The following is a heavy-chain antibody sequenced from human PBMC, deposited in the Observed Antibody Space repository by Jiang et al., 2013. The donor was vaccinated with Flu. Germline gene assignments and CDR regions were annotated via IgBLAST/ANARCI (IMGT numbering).Heavy chain of an antibody. Sequence: LLESGGGLVQPGGSLRLSCAASGFTFSSYEMNWVRQAPGKGLEWVSYISSSGSTIYYADSVKGRFTISRDNAKNSLYLQMNSLRAEDTAVYYCARDRSRGYSYGYGMDVWGKGTTVIVSS. V-gene: IGHV3-48*03. CDR1: GFTFSSYE. D-gene: IGHD5-18*01. J-gene: IGHJ6*04. CDR2: ISSSGSTI. CDR3: ARDRSRGYSYGYGMDV.